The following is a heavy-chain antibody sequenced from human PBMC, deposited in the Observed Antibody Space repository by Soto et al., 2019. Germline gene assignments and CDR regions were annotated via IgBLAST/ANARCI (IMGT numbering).Heavy chain of an antibody. J-gene: IGHJ6*03. D-gene: IGHD4-17*01. Sequence: GGSLRLSCAASGFTFSNYWMSWVRQAPGKGLEWVAKIKQDESEIYYGDSVKGRFTISRDNAKNSLYLQMNSLRSEDTAVYYCARGGVDYGDYKSYYYYYMDVWGKGTTVTVSS. CDR2: IKQDESEI. CDR1: GFTFSNYW. CDR3: ARGGVDYGDYKSYYYYYMDV. V-gene: IGHV3-7*03.